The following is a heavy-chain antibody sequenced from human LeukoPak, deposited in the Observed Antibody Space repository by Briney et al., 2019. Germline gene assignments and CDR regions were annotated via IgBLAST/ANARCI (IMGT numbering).Heavy chain of an antibody. V-gene: IGHV3-15*01. Sequence: PGGSLRLSCAASGFTFNDAWMSWVRQAPGKGLEWVGRIKSKTDGGATDYAAPIKGRFTISRDDSKNTPYLLMNSLKTEDTAVYYCNTAGIREWKLLLLNAFDIWGQGTVVTVSS. CDR3: NTAGIREWKLLLLNAFDI. J-gene: IGHJ3*02. CDR2: IKSKTDGGAT. D-gene: IGHD1-26*01. CDR1: GFTFNDAW.